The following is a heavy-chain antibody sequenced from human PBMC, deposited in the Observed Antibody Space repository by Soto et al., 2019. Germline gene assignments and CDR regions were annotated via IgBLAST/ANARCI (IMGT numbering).Heavy chain of an antibody. D-gene: IGHD6-13*01. CDR1: GFTFSSYA. V-gene: IGHV3-30-3*01. CDR3: ASSRYSSSRGWFDP. Sequence: LRLSCAASGFTFSSYAMHWVRQAPGKGLEWVAVISYDGSNKYYADSVKGRSTISRDNSKNTLYLQMNSLRAEDTAVYYCASSRYSSSRGWFDPWGQGTLVTVSS. CDR2: ISYDGSNK. J-gene: IGHJ5*02.